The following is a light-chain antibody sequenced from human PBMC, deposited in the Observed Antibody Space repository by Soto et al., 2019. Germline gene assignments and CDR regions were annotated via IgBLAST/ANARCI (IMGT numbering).Light chain of an antibody. Sequence: DIVMTQSPASLAVSLGERATINCKSSQSVLYSSNNKNYLAWYQQKPGQTPKLLIYWASTRESGVPDRFSGSGSGTDFTLTISSLQAEDVAVYYCQQYYSTPGTFGQGTQVEIK. CDR2: WAS. CDR1: QSVLYSSNNKNY. CDR3: QQYYSTPGT. V-gene: IGKV4-1*01. J-gene: IGKJ1*01.